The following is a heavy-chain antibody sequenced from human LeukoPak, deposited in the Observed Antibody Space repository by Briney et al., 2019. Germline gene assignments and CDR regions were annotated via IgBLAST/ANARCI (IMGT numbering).Heavy chain of an antibody. J-gene: IGHJ3*02. CDR1: GFTFSSYG. V-gene: IGHV3-30*18. CDR3: VKALGALDAFDI. D-gene: IGHD3-10*01. Sequence: GGSLRLSCAASGFTFSSYGMHWVRQAPGKGPEWVAVISCDGSNKYYADSVKGRFTISRDNSKNTLYLQMNSLRAEDTAVYYCVKALGALDAFDIWGQGTMVTVSS. CDR2: ISCDGSNK.